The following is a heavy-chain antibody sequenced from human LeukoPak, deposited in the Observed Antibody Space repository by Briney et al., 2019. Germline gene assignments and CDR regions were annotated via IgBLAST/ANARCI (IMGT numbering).Heavy chain of an antibody. CDR3: ARHQAYYYDSSGYRYFDY. Sequence: GESLKISCKGSGYSFTSYWIGWVRQMSGKGLEWVGIIYPGDSDTRYSPSFQGQVTISADKSISTAYLQWSSLKASDTAMYYCARHQAYYYDSSGYRYFDYWGQGILVTVSS. CDR2: IYPGDSDT. CDR1: GYSFTSYW. V-gene: IGHV5-51*01. J-gene: IGHJ4*02. D-gene: IGHD3-22*01.